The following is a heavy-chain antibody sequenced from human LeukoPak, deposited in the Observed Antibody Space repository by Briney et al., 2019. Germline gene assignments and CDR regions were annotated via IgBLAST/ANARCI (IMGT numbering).Heavy chain of an antibody. D-gene: IGHD3-16*02. J-gene: IGHJ6*02. CDR3: ASAEVIQYGMDV. CDR2: ISSGGSST. Sequence: GGSLRLSCAASGFTFSSYWMHWVRQAPGKGLVWVSRISSGGSSTSYADSVKGRFTISRDNAKNTLFLQMNTLRAEDTAVYYCASAEVIQYGMDVWGQGTTVTVSS. V-gene: IGHV3-74*01. CDR1: GFTFSSYW.